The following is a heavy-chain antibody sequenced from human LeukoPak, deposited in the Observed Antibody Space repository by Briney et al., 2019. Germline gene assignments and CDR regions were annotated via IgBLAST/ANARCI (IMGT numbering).Heavy chain of an antibody. J-gene: IGHJ6*02. CDR1: GFTFSSYS. Sequence: GGSLRLSCAASGFTFSSYSMNWVRQAPGKGLEWVSSISSSSSYIYYADSVKGRFTISRDNAKNSLCLQMNSLRAEDTAVYYCAREGDSGYSSSWYYVQGCGMDVWGQGTTVTVSS. CDR3: AREGDSGYSSSWYYVQGCGMDV. V-gene: IGHV3-21*01. CDR2: ISSSSSYI. D-gene: IGHD6-13*01.